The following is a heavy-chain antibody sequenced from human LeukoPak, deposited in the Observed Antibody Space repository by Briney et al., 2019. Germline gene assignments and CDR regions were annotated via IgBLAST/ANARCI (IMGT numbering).Heavy chain of an antibody. Sequence: GGSLRLSCKASRFNFGDYSMTWVRQAPGKGLEWVGFVRSKTYGGTAEYAASVKGRFTMSRDDSKSIAYLQMNGLKIEDTAVYYCTREFFDLLTGNFNYFDYWGQGNLVAVSS. D-gene: IGHD3-9*01. J-gene: IGHJ4*02. V-gene: IGHV3-49*04. CDR2: VRSKTYGGTA. CDR3: TREFFDLLTGNFNYFDY. CDR1: RFNFGDYS.